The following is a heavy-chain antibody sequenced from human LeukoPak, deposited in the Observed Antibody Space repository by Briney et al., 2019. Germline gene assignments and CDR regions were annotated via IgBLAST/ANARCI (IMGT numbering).Heavy chain of an antibody. J-gene: IGHJ5*02. V-gene: IGHV4-4*07. CDR3: ARGGYSYGSLRWFVP. CDR2: IYTSGST. Sequence: SETLSLTCTVSGGSISSYYWSWIRQPAGKGLEWIGRIYTSGSTNYNPSLKSRVTMSVDTSKNQFSLKLSSVTAADTAVYYCARGGYSYGSLRWFVPWGQGTLVTVSS. CDR1: GGSISSYY. D-gene: IGHD5-18*01.